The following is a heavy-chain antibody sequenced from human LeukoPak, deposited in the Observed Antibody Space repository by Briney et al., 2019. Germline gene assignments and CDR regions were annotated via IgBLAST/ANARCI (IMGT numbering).Heavy chain of an antibody. CDR3: ARDLDGGSALFAH. Sequence: GASVKVSCKASGGTFSSYAISWVRQAPGQGLEWMGGIIPIFGTANYAQKFQGRVTITADKSTSTAYMELSSLRSEDTAVYYCARDLDGGSALFAHWGQGTLVTVSS. J-gene: IGHJ5*02. V-gene: IGHV1-69*06. CDR2: IIPIFGTA. CDR1: GGTFSSYA. D-gene: IGHD2-15*01.